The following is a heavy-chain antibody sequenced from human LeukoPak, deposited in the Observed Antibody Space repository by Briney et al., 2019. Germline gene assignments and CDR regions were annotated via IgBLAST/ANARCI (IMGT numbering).Heavy chain of an antibody. CDR2: INPNSGGT. V-gene: IGHV1-2*02. D-gene: IGHD1-26*01. CDR3: ARRASGSSGSYQPFDY. Sequence: ASVKVSCKASGYTFTGYYMHWVRQAPGQGLEWMGWINPNSGGTNYAQKFQGRVTMTRDTSISTAYMELSRLRSDDTAVYYCARRASGSSGSYQPFDYWGQGTLVTVSS. J-gene: IGHJ4*02. CDR1: GYTFTGYY.